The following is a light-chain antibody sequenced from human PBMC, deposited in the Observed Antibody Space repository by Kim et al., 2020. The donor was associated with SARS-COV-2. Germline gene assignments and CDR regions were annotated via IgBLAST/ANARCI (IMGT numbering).Light chain of an antibody. CDR3: QVWDSSSDHPGVV. CDR1: NIGSKS. Sequence: GKTARITCGGTNIGSKSVHWYQQKPGQAPVLVIYYDSDRPSGIPERFSGSNSGNTATLTISRVEAGDEADYYCQVWDSSSDHPGVVFGGGTQLTVL. CDR2: YDS. V-gene: IGLV3-21*04. J-gene: IGLJ2*01.